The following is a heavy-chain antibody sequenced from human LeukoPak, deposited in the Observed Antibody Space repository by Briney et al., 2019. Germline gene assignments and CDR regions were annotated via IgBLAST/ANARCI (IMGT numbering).Heavy chain of an antibody. J-gene: IGHJ4*02. V-gene: IGHV3-64D*06. Sequence: QSGGSLRLSCSVSGFTLSTYVMHWVRQAPGKGLEYVSAISSNGDNTYYADSVKGRFTISRDNSKNTLYLQMSSLRADDTAVYYCVRGTGYWGQGTLVTVS. CDR2: ISSNGDNT. CDR3: VRGTGY. CDR1: GFTLSTYV.